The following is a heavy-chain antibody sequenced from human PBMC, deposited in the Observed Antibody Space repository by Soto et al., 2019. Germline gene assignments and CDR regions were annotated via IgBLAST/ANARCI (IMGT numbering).Heavy chain of an antibody. D-gene: IGHD6-6*01. Sequence: PGGSLRLSCAASGFTFSSYAMSWVRQAPGKGLEWVSAISGTGDSTYYADSVKGRFTISRDNSKNTLYLQMNSLRAEDTAVYYCATSITALPFDYWGQGALVTVS. CDR1: GFTFSSYA. CDR3: ATSITALPFDY. V-gene: IGHV3-23*01. J-gene: IGHJ4*02. CDR2: ISGTGDST.